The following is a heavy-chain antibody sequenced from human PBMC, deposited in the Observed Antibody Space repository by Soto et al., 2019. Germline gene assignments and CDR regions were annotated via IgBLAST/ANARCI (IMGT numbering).Heavy chain of an antibody. V-gene: IGHV3-7*01. Sequence: AGGSLRLSCAASGFTFSSYWMSWVRQAPGKGLEWVANIKQDGSEKYYVDSVKGRFTISRDNAKNSLYLQMNSLRAEDTAVYYCATAGTARFHYYYGMDVWGQGTTVTVSS. CDR1: GFTFSSYW. CDR3: ATAGTARFHYYYGMDV. CDR2: IKQDGSEK. D-gene: IGHD6-13*01. J-gene: IGHJ6*02.